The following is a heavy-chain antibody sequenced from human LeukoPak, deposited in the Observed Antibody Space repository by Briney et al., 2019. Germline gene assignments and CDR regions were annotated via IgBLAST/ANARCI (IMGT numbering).Heavy chain of an antibody. D-gene: IGHD2-2*01. CDR3: ARGTGYQLPLLDYYYYMDV. CDR2: IIPIFGTA. Sequence: ASVKVSCKASGGTFSSYAISWVRQAPGQGLEWMGGIIPIFGTANYAQKFQGRVTITADESTSTAYMELSSLRSEDTAVYYCARGTGYQLPLLDYYYYMDVWGKGTTVTVSS. CDR1: GGTFSSYA. J-gene: IGHJ6*03. V-gene: IGHV1-69*13.